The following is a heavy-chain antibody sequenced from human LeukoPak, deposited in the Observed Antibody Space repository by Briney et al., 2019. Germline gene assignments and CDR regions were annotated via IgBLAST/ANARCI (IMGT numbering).Heavy chain of an antibody. CDR1: GGSFSGYY. CDR3: ARLSYYGSGSYPGV. CDR2: INHSGST. D-gene: IGHD3-10*01. Sequence: SETLSLTCAVYGGSFSGYYWSWIRQPPGKGLEWIGEINHSGSTNYNPSLKSRVTISVDTSKNQFSLKLSSVTAADTAVYYCARLSYYGSGSYPGVWGKGTTVIVSS. V-gene: IGHV4-34*01. J-gene: IGHJ6*04.